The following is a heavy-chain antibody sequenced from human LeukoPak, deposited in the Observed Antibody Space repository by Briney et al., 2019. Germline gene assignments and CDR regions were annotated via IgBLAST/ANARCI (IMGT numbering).Heavy chain of an antibody. CDR1: GISLSNYA. V-gene: IGHV3-23*01. Sequence: GGSLRPSCVVSGISLSNYAMTWVRQAPGKGLEWVSYISERGGSTTYADSVKGRFTISRDTSLNTLYLQMNNLRAEDTAVYFCAKRGVVIRGIVVIGYHQEAYHYDFWGQGVLVTVSS. J-gene: IGHJ4*02. D-gene: IGHD3-10*01. CDR2: ISERGGST. CDR3: AKRGVVIRGIVVIGYHQEAYHYDF.